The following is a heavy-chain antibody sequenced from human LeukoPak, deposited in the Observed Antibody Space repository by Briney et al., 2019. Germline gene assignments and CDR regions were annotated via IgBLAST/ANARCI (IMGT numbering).Heavy chain of an antibody. D-gene: IGHD1-1*01. J-gene: IGHJ4*02. CDR2: ISSFGCTI. CDR1: VFTFSSYE. Sequence: PEWSLTLSCAASVFTFSSYEMMGLRQAPGKGVKWVSYISSFGCTIYYAASLKGRFTISRDNAKNSLYLQINSLKAEDTAVEYCSSATTVDSCGQGSLGTASS. V-gene: IGHV3-48*03. CDR3: SSATTVDS.